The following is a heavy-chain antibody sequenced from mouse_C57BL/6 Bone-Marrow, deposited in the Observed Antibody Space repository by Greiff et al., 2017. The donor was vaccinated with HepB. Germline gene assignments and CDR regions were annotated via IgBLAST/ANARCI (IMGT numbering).Heavy chain of an antibody. CDR3: ARDRYDGYYWFAY. D-gene: IGHD2-3*01. Sequence: EVKLMESGGGLVKPGGSLKLSCAASGFTFSDYGMHWVRQTPEKRLEWVATISDGGSYTYYPDNVKGRFTISRDNAKNNLYLQMSHLKSEDTAMYYCARDRYDGYYWFAYWGQGTLVTVSA. V-gene: IGHV5-4*01. J-gene: IGHJ3*01. CDR2: ISDGGSYT. CDR1: GFTFSDYG.